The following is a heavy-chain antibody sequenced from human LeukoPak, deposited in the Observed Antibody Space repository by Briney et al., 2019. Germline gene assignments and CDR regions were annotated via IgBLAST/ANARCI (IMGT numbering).Heavy chain of an antibody. Sequence: ASVKVSCKASGYTFTSYGISWVRQAPGQGLEWMGWINPNSGGTNYAQKFQGRVTMSRDTSISTAYMELSRLRSDDTAVYYCARDQLKGGYVDYWGQGTLVTVSS. CDR2: INPNSGGT. CDR3: ARDQLKGGYVDY. CDR1: GYTFTSYG. V-gene: IGHV1-2*02. J-gene: IGHJ4*02. D-gene: IGHD6-6*01.